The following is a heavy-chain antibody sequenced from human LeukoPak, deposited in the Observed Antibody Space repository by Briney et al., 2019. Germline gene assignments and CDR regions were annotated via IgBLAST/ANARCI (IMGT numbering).Heavy chain of an antibody. CDR3: ARAHDYGAHFDY. CDR2: INPNSGGT. Sequence: ASVKVSCKASGYTFTGYHMHWVRQAPGQGLEWMGWINPNSGGTNYAQKFQGRVTMTRDTSISTAYMELSRLRSDDTAVYYCARAHDYGAHFDYWGQGTLVTVSS. J-gene: IGHJ4*02. V-gene: IGHV1-2*02. D-gene: IGHD4-17*01. CDR1: GYTFTGYH.